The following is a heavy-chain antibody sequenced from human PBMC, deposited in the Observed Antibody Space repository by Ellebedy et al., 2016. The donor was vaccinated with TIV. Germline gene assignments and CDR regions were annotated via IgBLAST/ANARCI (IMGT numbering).Heavy chain of an antibody. J-gene: IGHJ4*02. D-gene: IGHD4-17*01. CDR2: IYYSGST. Sequence: SETLSLTCTVSGGSISSYYWSWIRQPPGKGLEWIGYIYYSGSTNYNPSLKSRVTISVDTSKNQFSLKLSSVTAADTAVYYCARSSTFYGDSRGGGYYFDYWGQGTLVTVSS. CDR3: ARSSTFYGDSRGGGYYFDY. V-gene: IGHV4-59*01. CDR1: GGSISSYY.